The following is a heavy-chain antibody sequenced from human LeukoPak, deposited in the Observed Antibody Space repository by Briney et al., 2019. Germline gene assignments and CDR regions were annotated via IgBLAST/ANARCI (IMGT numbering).Heavy chain of an antibody. D-gene: IGHD5-24*01. CDR1: GGSISGYY. CDR3: ARQPRDGYNCFDI. V-gene: IGHV4-59*08. Sequence: SETLSLTCSVSGGSISGYYWNWIRQPPGKGLEWIGHIHHSGSTNYNPSLKSRVTISVDTSKNQFSLKLSSVTAADTAVYYCARQPRDGYNCFDIWGQGTMVTVSS. CDR2: IHHSGST. J-gene: IGHJ3*02.